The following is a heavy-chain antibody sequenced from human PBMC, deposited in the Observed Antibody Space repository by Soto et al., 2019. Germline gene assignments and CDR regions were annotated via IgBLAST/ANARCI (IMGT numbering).Heavy chain of an antibody. CDR2: IYYSGST. V-gene: IGHV4-30-4*01. D-gene: IGHD3-10*01. J-gene: IGHJ4*02. Sequence: SETLSLTCTVSGGSISSGDYYWSWIRQPPGKGLEWIGYIYYSGSTYYNPSLKSRVTISVDTSKNQFSLKLSSVTAADTAVYYCARKAPTYYYGSGLGGGFDYWDQGTLVIVSS. CDR3: ARKAPTYYYGSGLGGGFDY. CDR1: GGSISSGDYY.